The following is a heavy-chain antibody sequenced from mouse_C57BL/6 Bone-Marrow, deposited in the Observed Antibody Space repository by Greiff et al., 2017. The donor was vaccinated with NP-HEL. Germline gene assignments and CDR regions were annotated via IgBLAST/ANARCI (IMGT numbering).Heavy chain of an antibody. Sequence: QVQLQQPGAELVKPGASVKLSCKASGYTFTSYWMQWVKQRPGQGLEWIGEIDPSDSYTNYNQKFKGKATLTVDTSSSTAYMQLSSLTSEDSAVYYCAILFGGMDYWGQGTSVTVSS. CDR3: AILFGGMDY. CDR2: IDPSDSYT. CDR1: GYTFTSYW. D-gene: IGHD1-1*01. J-gene: IGHJ4*01. V-gene: IGHV1-50*01.